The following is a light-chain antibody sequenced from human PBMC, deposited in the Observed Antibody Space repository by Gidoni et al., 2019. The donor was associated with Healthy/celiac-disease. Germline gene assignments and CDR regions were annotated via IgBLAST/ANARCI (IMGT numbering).Light chain of an antibody. Sequence: QSVLPQPPSVSAAPGQKVTISCSGSSSNIGNNYVSWYQQLPGTAPKLLIYDNNKRPSGIPDRFSGSKSGTSATLGITGRQTGDEADYYCGTWDSSLSAGVVFGGGTKLTVL. J-gene: IGLJ2*01. CDR3: GTWDSSLSAGVV. CDR2: DNN. CDR1: SSNIGNNY. V-gene: IGLV1-51*01.